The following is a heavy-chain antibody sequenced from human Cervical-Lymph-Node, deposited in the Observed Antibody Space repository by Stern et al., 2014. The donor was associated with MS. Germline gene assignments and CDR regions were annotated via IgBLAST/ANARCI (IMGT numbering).Heavy chain of an antibody. J-gene: IGHJ4*02. CDR2: IYPGDSET. CDR1: GYSLTNPW. V-gene: IGHV5-51*03. D-gene: IGHD6-13*01. Sequence: EVQLVESGAELKKPGESLRISCKGSGYSLTNPWIGWVRQMPGKGLQWMGIIYPGDSETRYSPSFQGQVTISADKSINTAYLQWSSLKASDTAMYYCARGRGIALRPDYWGQGTLVTVSS. CDR3: ARGRGIALRPDY.